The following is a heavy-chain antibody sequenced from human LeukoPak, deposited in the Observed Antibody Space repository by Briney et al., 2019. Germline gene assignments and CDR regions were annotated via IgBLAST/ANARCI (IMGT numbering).Heavy chain of an antibody. CDR3: ARAHRETYYHGSGSYFS. Sequence: SETLSLTCAVSGGSISSSNWWSWVRQPPGKGLEWIGEIYHSGSTNYNPSLKGRVTISVDKSKNQFSLKLSSVTAADTAVYYCARAHRETYYHGSGSYFSWGQGTLVTVSS. D-gene: IGHD3-10*01. CDR2: IYHSGST. J-gene: IGHJ5*02. V-gene: IGHV4-4*02. CDR1: GGSISSSNW.